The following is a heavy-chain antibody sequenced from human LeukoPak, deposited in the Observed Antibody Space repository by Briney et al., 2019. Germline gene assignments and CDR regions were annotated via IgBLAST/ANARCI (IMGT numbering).Heavy chain of an antibody. J-gene: IGHJ3*01. CDR2: ISGDTTYI. CDR3: ARRGTDASFSFFDV. V-gene: IGHV3-21*01. CDR1: GFKFSSYT. Sequence: PGRFLRLSHAASGFKFSSYTMHLVGPLPRSRPDSVSSISGDTTYIYYADSVKGRFTISRDNTNTSLFLQMNGLRAEDTATYFCARRGTDASFSFFDVWGQGTMVTVSS. D-gene: IGHD1-1*01.